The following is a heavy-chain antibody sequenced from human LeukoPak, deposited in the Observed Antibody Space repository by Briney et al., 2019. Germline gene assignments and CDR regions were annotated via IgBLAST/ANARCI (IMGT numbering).Heavy chain of an antibody. Sequence: GGSLRLSCAASGLSFRDQYFDWVRQAPGKGLEWVGRSKSKANSYSTDYAASVQGRFSISTDETSNSLYLQMNSLKTEDTALYYCVRRNFVAFDIWGQGTMVTVSS. CDR1: GLSFRDQY. CDR3: VRRNFVAFDI. V-gene: IGHV3-72*01. J-gene: IGHJ3*02. CDR2: SKSKANSYST.